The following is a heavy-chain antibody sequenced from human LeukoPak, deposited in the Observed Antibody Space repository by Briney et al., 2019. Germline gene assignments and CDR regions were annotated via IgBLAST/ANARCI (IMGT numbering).Heavy chain of an antibody. V-gene: IGHV1-2*02. CDR2: INPNSGGT. CDR3: ARDYSSSWAFYYYYYYMDV. D-gene: IGHD6-13*01. Sequence: GASVTVSCKASGYTFTGYYMHWVRQAPGQGLEWMGWINPNSGGTNYAQKFQGRVTMTRDTSISTAYMELSRLRSDDTAVYYCARDYSSSWAFYYYYYYMDVWGKGTTVTVSS. CDR1: GYTFTGYY. J-gene: IGHJ6*03.